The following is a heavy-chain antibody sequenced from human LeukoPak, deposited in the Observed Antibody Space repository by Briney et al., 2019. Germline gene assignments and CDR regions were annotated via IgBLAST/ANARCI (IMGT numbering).Heavy chain of an antibody. CDR1: GYSFTSYW. Sequence: GESLQISCKGSGYSFTSYWIGWVRQMPGKGLEWMGIIYPGDSDTRYSPSFQGQVTISADKSISTAYLQWSSLKASDTATYYCARMPGYSSSWYYFDYWGQGTLVTVSS. CDR3: ARMPGYSSSWYYFDY. V-gene: IGHV5-51*01. CDR2: IYPGDSDT. D-gene: IGHD6-13*01. J-gene: IGHJ4*02.